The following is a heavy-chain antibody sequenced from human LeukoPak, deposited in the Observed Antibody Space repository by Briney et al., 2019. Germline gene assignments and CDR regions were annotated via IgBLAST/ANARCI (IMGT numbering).Heavy chain of an antibody. Sequence: ASVKVPCKASGYTFTSYGISWVRQAPGQGLEWMGWISAYNGNTNYAQKLQGRVTMTTDTSTSTAYMELRSLRSDDTAVYYCARASYYDSSGYDFDYWGQGTLVTVSS. CDR2: ISAYNGNT. V-gene: IGHV1-18*01. CDR1: GYTFTSYG. J-gene: IGHJ4*02. CDR3: ARASYYDSSGYDFDY. D-gene: IGHD3-22*01.